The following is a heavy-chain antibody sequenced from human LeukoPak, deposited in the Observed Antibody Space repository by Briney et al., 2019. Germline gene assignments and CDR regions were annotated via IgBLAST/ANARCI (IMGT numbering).Heavy chain of an antibody. Sequence: PSQTLSLTCTVSGGPISSGSYYWSWIRQPAGKGLEWIGRIYISGSTNYNPSLKSRVTISVDTSKNQFSLKLSSVTAADTAVYYCASHARLGYCSSTSCREVGGAYWYFDLWGRGTLVTVSS. V-gene: IGHV4-61*02. CDR1: GGPISSGSYY. CDR2: IYISGST. J-gene: IGHJ2*01. CDR3: ASHARLGYCSSTSCREVGGAYWYFDL. D-gene: IGHD2-2*01.